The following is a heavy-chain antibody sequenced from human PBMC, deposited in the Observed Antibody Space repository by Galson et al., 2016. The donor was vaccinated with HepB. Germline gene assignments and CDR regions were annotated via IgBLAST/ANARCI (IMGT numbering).Heavy chain of an antibody. V-gene: IGHV3-7*01. CDR2: INEDGRVK. D-gene: IGHD5-24*01. Sequence: SLRLSCAASGFTFSNHWMNWVRQAPGKGLEGIANINEDGRVKDHLDAVKGRFTISRDNARNTLYLQMNSLRVEDTAVYYGTRTRERNPCDASDLWGQGTIVTVSS. CDR1: GFTFSNHW. CDR3: TRTRERNPCDASDL. J-gene: IGHJ3*01.